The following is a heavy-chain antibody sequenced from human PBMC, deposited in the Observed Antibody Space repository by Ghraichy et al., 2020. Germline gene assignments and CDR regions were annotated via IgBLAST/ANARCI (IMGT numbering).Heavy chain of an antibody. V-gene: IGHV3-33*06. CDR1: GFTFGSHT. J-gene: IGHJ2*01. D-gene: IGHD5-18*01. CDR2: IWYHGNAK. Sequence: LSLTCAASGFTFGSHTMHWVRQAPGKGLQWVADIWYHGNAKYYADPVKGGFTASRANSKHTPHLEMNSMRVEATAVYYCAKDGYTFGPHWYFEVWGRGTLVTVSS. CDR3: AKDGYTFGPHWYFEV.